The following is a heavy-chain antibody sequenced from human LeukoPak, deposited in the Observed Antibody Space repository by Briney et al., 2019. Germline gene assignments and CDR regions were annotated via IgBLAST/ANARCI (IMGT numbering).Heavy chain of an antibody. J-gene: IGHJ4*02. Sequence: PSETLSLTCAVYGGSFSGYYWSWIRQPPGKGLEWIGEINHSGSTNYNPSLKSRVTISVDTSKNQFSLKLSSVTAADTAVYYCARRGYDFWSGYSPDYWGQGTLVTVSS. CDR2: INHSGST. D-gene: IGHD3-3*01. CDR3: ARRGYDFWSGYSPDY. V-gene: IGHV4-34*01. CDR1: GGSFSGYY.